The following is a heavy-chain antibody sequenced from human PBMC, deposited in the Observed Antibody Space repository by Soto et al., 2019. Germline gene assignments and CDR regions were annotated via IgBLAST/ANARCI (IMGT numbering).Heavy chain of an antibody. CDR2: ISSNGGST. J-gene: IGHJ4*02. D-gene: IGHD3-3*01. CDR1: GFTFSSYA. CDR3: ARGGVVISPFDY. Sequence: GGSLRLSCAASGFTFSSYAMHWVRQAPGKGLEYVSAISSNGGSTYYANSVKGRFTISRDNSKNTLYLQMGSLRAEDMAVYYCARGGVVISPFDYWGQGTLVTVSS. V-gene: IGHV3-64*01.